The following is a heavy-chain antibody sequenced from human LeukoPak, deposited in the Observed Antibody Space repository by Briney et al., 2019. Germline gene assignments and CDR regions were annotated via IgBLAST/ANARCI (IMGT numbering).Heavy chain of an antibody. CDR3: ARLGDGSGSYLNAPTNHENYYYYYGMDV. Sequence: SQTLSLTCTVSGGSISSGDYYWSWIRQPPGKGLEWIGYIYYSGSTNYNPSLKSRVTISVDTSKNQFSLKLSSVTAADTAVYYCARLGDGSGSYLNAPTNHENYYYYYGMDVWGQGTTVTVSS. J-gene: IGHJ6*02. D-gene: IGHD3-10*01. CDR2: IYYSGST. CDR1: GGSISSGDYY. V-gene: IGHV4-30-4*08.